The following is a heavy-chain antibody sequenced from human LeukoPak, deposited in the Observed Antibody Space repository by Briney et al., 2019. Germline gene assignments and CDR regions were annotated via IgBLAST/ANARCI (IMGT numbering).Heavy chain of an antibody. CDR1: GFTFSSYS. D-gene: IGHD5-18*01. J-gene: IGHJ4*02. CDR3: ARVQGLLILPAVPPDY. Sequence: MAGGSLRLXCAASGFTFSSYSMNWVRQAPGKGLEWVSSISSSSSYIYYADSVKGRFTISRDNAKNSLYLQMNSLRAEDTAVYYCARVQGLLILPAVPPDYWGQGTLVTVSS. CDR2: ISSSSSYI. V-gene: IGHV3-21*01.